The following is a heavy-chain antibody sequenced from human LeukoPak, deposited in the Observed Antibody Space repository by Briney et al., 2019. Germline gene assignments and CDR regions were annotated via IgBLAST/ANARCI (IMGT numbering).Heavy chain of an antibody. CDR1: GFTFSSYG. Sequence: PGGSLRLSCAASGFTFSSYGMHWVRQAPGKGLDWVAVISNDESKKYYADSVKGRFTISRDNSKNTLSLQVSSLRTEDTAVYYCAKDRYSYAFEYSDSWGQGTLVTVSS. CDR2: ISNDESKK. D-gene: IGHD5-18*01. CDR3: AKDRYSYAFEYSDS. V-gene: IGHV3-30*18. J-gene: IGHJ4*02.